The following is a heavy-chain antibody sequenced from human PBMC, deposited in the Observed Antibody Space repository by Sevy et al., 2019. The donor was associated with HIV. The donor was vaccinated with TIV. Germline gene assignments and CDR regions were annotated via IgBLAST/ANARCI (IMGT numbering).Heavy chain of an antibody. J-gene: IGHJ5*02. CDR1: GYTFTAYY. CDR3: AGVPTIFTEVNGFDP. D-gene: IGHD3-3*01. CDR2: INPNSGDT. V-gene: IGHV1-2*02. Sequence: ASVKVSCKASGYTFTAYYIHWVRQAPGQGLECMGWINPNSGDTNYAQNFQGRVTMTSDTSISTVYMDLNRLRSDDTAVYYCAGVPTIFTEVNGFDPWGQGTLVTVSS.